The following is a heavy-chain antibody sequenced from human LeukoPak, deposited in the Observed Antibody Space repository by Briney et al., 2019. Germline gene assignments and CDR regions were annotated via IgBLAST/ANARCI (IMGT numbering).Heavy chain of an antibody. D-gene: IGHD3-22*01. J-gene: IGHJ4*02. CDR1: GGTFSSYA. V-gene: IGHV1-69*04. CDR3: ARDLTPPYYYDSSGYYSSYFDY. CDR2: IIPILGIA. Sequence: ASVKVSCKASGGTFSSYAISWVRQAPGQGLEWMGRIIPILGIANYAQKFQGRVTITADKSTSTAYMELSSLRSEDTAVYYCARDLTPPYYYDSSGYYSSYFDYWGQGTLVTVSS.